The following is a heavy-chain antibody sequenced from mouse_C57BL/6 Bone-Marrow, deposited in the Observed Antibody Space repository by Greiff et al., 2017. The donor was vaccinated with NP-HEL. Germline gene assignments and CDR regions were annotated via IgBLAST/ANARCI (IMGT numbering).Heavy chain of an antibody. J-gene: IGHJ2*01. CDR2: IDPETGGT. Sequence: QVQLQQSGAELVRPGASVTLSCKASGYTFTDYEMHWVKQTPVHGLEWIGAIDPETGGTAYNQKFKGKAILTADKSSSTAYMELRSLTSEDSAVYYCTRGGTYHGDYFDYWGQGTTLTVSS. D-gene: IGHD2-10*01. CDR3: TRGGTYHGDYFDY. CDR1: GYTFTDYE. V-gene: IGHV1-15*01.